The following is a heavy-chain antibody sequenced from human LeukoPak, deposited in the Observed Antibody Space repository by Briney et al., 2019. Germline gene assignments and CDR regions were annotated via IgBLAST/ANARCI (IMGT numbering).Heavy chain of an antibody. V-gene: IGHV4-34*01. CDR2: INHSGST. CDR1: GGSFSGYY. D-gene: IGHD3-10*01. Sequence: SETLSLTCAVYGGSFSGYYWSWIRQPPGKGLEWIGEINHSGSTNYNPSHKSRVTISVDTSKNQFSLKLSSVTAADTAVYYCARGGYGSESYQIPYYFDYWGQGTLVTVSS. CDR3: ARGGYGSESYQIPYYFDY. J-gene: IGHJ4*02.